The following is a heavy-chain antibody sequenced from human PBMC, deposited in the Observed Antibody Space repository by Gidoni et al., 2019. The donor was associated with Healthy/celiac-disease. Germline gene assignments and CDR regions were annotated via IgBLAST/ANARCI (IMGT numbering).Heavy chain of an antibody. V-gene: IGHV3-21*01. J-gene: IGHJ4*02. CDR2: ISSSSSYI. CDR3: ARLAVASDS. D-gene: IGHD6-19*01. CDR1: GFTFSRYS. Sequence: EVQLVESGGCLVKPGWSLRLPCAASGFTFSRYSMNWVRQASGKGREWVSSISSSSSYIYYADSVKGRFTISRDNAKNSLYLQMNSLRAEDTAVYYCARLAVASDSWGQGTLVTVSS.